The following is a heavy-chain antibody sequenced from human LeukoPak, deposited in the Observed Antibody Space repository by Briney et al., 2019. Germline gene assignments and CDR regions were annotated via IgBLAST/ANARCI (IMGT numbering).Heavy chain of an antibody. CDR1: GGSISSSSYY. V-gene: IGHV4-39*01. J-gene: IGHJ2*01. Sequence: SETLSLTCTVSGGSISSSSYYWGWIRQPPGKGLEWIGSIYYSGSTYYNPSLKSRVTISVDTSKNQFSLKLSSVTAADTAVYYCARHGSVDWYFDLWGRGTLVTVSS. CDR2: IYYSGST. CDR3: ARHGSVDWYFDL.